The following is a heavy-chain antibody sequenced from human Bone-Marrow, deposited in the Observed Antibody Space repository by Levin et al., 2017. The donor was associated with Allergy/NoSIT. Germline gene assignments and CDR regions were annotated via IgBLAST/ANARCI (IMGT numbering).Heavy chain of an antibody. CDR3: AREDGSTFDS. Sequence: SETLSLTCTVSGASISGGGYHWSWIRQHAGKGLEWIGYIYYSGSTYYNPSLKSRVMISVDTSQNQFSLKVSSTTAADTAVYYCAREDGSTFDSWGQGTLVTVSS. J-gene: IGHJ4*02. D-gene: IGHD2-2*03. CDR2: IYYSGST. CDR1: GASISGGGYH. V-gene: IGHV4-31*03.